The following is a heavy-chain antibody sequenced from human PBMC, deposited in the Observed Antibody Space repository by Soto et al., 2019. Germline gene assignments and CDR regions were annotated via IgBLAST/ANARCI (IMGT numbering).Heavy chain of an antibody. D-gene: IGHD5-12*01. CDR2: TSSNGGST. CDR1: GFTFSSYA. CDR3: ARVAPYSGYES. Sequence: EVQLVESGGGLVQPGGSLRLSCAASGFTFSSYAMHWVRQAPGKGLEYVSATSSNGGSTYYANSVKGRFTISRDNSKNTLYLQMGSLRAEDMAVYYCARVAPYSGYESWGRGTLVTVSS. J-gene: IGHJ2*01. V-gene: IGHV3-64*01.